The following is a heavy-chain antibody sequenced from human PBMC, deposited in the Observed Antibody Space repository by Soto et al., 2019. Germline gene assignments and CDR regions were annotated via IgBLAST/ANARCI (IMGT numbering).Heavy chain of an antibody. V-gene: IGHV1-69*02. CDR1: GGTFSSYT. CDR3: ARAYSSSSAFVY. J-gene: IGHJ4*02. CDR2: IIPILGIA. Sequence: QVQLVQSGAEVQKPGSSVKVSCKASGGTFSSYTISWVRQAPGQGLEWMGRIIPILGIANYAQKFQGRVTITADKSTSTAYMELSSLRSEVTAVSYCARAYSSSSAFVYWCQGPLVTVSS. D-gene: IGHD6-6*01.